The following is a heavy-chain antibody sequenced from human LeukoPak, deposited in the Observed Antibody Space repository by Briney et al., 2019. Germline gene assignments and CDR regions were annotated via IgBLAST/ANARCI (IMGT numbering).Heavy chain of an antibody. Sequence: GESLKISCKGSGYSFTSYWIGWVRQMPGKGLEWMGIIYPGDSDTRYSPSFQGQVTISADKSISTAYLQWSSLKASDTAMYYCVRLGMVYAIVSEFDYWGQGTLVTVSS. J-gene: IGHJ4*02. V-gene: IGHV5-51*01. D-gene: IGHD2-8*01. CDR2: IYPGDSDT. CDR1: GYSFTSYW. CDR3: VRLGMVYAIVSEFDY.